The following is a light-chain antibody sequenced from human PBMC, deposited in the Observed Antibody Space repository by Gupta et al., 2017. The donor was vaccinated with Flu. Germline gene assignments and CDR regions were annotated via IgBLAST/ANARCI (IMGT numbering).Light chain of an antibody. J-gene: IGLJ2*01. CDR3: AAWDDSLSGVV. V-gene: IGLV1-47*01. CDR2: RNN. Sequence: QSVLTQPPSASGTPGPRVTISCSGSSSNIGSNYVYWYQQLPGTAPKLPIYRNNQRPSGVPDRFSGSKSGTSASLAISGLRSEDEADYYGAAWDDSLSGVVFGGGTKLTVL. CDR1: SSNIGSNY.